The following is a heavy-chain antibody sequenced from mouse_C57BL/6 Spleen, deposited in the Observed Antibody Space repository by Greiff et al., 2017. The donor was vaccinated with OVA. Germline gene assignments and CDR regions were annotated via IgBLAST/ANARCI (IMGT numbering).Heavy chain of an antibody. D-gene: IGHD1-2*01. CDR2: ISSGSSTI. Sequence: EVHLVESGGGLVKPGGSLKLSCAASGFTFSDYGMHWVRQAPEKGLEWVAYISSGSSTIYYADTVKGRFTISRDNAKNTLFLQMTSLRSEDTAMYYCAKPTAEYPPGAMDYWGQGTSVTVSS. J-gene: IGHJ4*01. V-gene: IGHV5-17*01. CDR3: AKPTAEYPPGAMDY. CDR1: GFTFSDYG.